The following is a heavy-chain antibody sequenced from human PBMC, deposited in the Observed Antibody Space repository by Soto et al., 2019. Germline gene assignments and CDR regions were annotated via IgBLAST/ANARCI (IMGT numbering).Heavy chain of an antibody. D-gene: IGHD4-17*01. CDR1: GFTSSSYI. V-gene: IGHV3-23*01. CDR2: ISDSDGTT. J-gene: IGHJ5*02. CDR3: ARGYPLRSPGWFDP. Sequence: PGGSLRLSCAASGFTSSSYIMSWVRQAPGKGLEWVSVISDSDGTTYYADSVQGRFTISRDNSENTLYLQMSSLRSEDTAVYYCARGYPLRSPGWFDPWGQGTLVTVSS.